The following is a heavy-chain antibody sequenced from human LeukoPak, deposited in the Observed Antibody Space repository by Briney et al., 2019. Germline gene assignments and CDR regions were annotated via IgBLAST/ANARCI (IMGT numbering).Heavy chain of an antibody. CDR3: ERARPLLSYYDSSGYFGAHFDY. J-gene: IGHJ4*02. CDR1: GGSISRYY. D-gene: IGHD3-22*01. CDR2: IYYSGST. Sequence: SETLSLICTVSGGSISRYYWMWMRQPPGKGLEWIGYIYYSGSTNYNPSLKSRVTISVDTSKNQFSLELSSVTAADTAVYYCERARPLLSYYDSSGYFGAHFDYWGQGTLVTVSS. V-gene: IGHV4-59*01.